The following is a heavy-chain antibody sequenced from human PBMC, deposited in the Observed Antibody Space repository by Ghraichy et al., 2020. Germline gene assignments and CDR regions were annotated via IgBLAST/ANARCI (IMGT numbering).Heavy chain of an antibody. D-gene: IGHD3-3*01. V-gene: IGHV1-3*01. CDR3: ARWFYDFWSGYLLRPHGFDP. Sequence: ASVKVSCKASGYTFTSYAMHWVRQAPGQRLEWMGWINAGNGNPKYSQKFQGRVTITRDTSASTAYMELSSLRSEDTAVYYCARWFYDFWSGYLLRPHGFDPWGQGTLVTVSS. CDR1: GYTFTSYA. CDR2: INAGNGNP. J-gene: IGHJ5*02.